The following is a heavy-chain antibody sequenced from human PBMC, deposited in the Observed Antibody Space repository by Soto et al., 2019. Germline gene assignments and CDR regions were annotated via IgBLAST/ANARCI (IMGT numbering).Heavy chain of an antibody. V-gene: IGHV4-30-4*01. Sequence: TLSLTCSVSGDYIHVGGYYWTWIRQRPGKGLEWMGYIYYTGKTYYNPSLESRLTMSVDRSKNQFSLRLTSVTAADTAVYFCGRDLTSNANCIDPWGQGTLVTVSS. CDR3: GRDLTSNANCIDP. CDR2: IYYTGKT. CDR1: GDYIHVGGYY. D-gene: IGHD2-2*01. J-gene: IGHJ5*02.